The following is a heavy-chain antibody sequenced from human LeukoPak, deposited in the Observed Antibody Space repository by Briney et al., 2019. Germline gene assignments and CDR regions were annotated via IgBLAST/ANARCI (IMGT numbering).Heavy chain of an antibody. J-gene: IGHJ6*03. D-gene: IGHD5-18*01. CDR2: IYTSGST. CDR1: GGSISSGSYY. Sequence: SETLSLTCTVSGGSISSGSYYWSWIRQPAGKGLEWIGRIYTSGSTNYNPSLKSRVTISVDTSKNQFSLKLSSVTAADTAVYYCARDRGTAMAYYYYYYMDVWGKGTTVTISS. CDR3: ARDRGTAMAYYYYYYMDV. V-gene: IGHV4-61*02.